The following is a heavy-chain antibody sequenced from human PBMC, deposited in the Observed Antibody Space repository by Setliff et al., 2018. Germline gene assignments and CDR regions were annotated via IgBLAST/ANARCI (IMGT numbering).Heavy chain of an antibody. CDR2: IIPIFGTA. CDR3: ASWYYDFWSGYYIPGYFDY. D-gene: IGHD3-3*01. CDR1: GGTFSSYA. V-gene: IGHV1-69*05. J-gene: IGHJ4*02. Sequence: SVKVSCKASGGTFSSYAISWVRQAPGQGLEWMGGIIPIFGTANYAQKFQGRVTLTTDTSASTAYMELSSLRSEDTAVYYCASWYYDFWSGYYIPGYFDYWGQGTLVTVSS.